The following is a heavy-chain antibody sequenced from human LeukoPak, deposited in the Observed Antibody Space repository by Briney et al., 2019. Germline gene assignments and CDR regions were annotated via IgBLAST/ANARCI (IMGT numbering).Heavy chain of an antibody. J-gene: IGHJ4*02. Sequence: SETLSLTCSVSGGSISSSSHYWGWIRQPPGKGLEWIGSIYYRGSSYYNPSLKSRVTISVDTSKNRFSLKLTSVTAADTAVYYCARLGGNSFDYWGQGTLVTVSS. CDR3: ARLGGNSFDY. V-gene: IGHV4-39*01. CDR1: GGSISSSSHY. D-gene: IGHD4-23*01. CDR2: IYYRGSS.